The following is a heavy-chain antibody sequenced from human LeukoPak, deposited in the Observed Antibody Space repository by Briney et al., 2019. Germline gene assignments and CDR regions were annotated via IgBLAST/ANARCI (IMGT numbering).Heavy chain of an antibody. CDR3: ARLMAPVGKRSTPFNY. CDR2: INPNSGGT. Sequence: ASVKVSCKASKYTFTDYYMHWVRQAPGQGLEWMGWINPNSGGTNYAQKFQGRVAMTRDTSISTAYMELSSLRSDDTAIYYCARLMAPVGKRSTPFNYWGQGTLVTVSS. V-gene: IGHV1-2*02. CDR1: KYTFTDYY. J-gene: IGHJ4*02. D-gene: IGHD1-1*01.